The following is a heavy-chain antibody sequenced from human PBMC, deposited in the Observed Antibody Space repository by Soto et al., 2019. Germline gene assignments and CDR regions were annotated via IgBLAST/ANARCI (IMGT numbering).Heavy chain of an antibody. D-gene: IGHD1-26*01. CDR1: GYSFTSYW. CDR3: ARHSIVGPMYDAFDM. Sequence: PGESLKISCKGSGYSFTSYWISWVRQMPGKGLEWLGRIDPSDSYTNYSPSFQGHVTISAAKSISTAYLQWSSLKASDTAMYYCARHSIVGPMYDAFDMWGQGTMVTVS. CDR2: IDPSDSYT. J-gene: IGHJ3*02. V-gene: IGHV5-10-1*01.